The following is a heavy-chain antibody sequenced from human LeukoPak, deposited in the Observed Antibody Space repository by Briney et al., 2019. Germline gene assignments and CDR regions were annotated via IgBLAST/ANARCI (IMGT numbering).Heavy chain of an antibody. CDR1: GYTFTSYD. D-gene: IGHD2-2*01. J-gene: IGHJ6*03. V-gene: IGHV1-8*02. Sequence: ASVKVSCKASGYTFTSYDINWVRQATGQGPEWMGWMNPNSGNTGYAQKFQGRVTMTRNTSISTAYMELSSLRSEDTAVYYCARGYCSSTTCYHYYYYMDVWGKGTTVIVSS. CDR2: MNPNSGNT. CDR3: ARGYCSSTTCYHYYYYMDV.